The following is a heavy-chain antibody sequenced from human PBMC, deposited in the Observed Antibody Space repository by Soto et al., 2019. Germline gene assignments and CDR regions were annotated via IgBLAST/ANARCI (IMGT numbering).Heavy chain of an antibody. CDR1: GGSISSSSSS. J-gene: IGHJ6*03. CDR2: ISYSGST. D-gene: IGHD2-2*01. V-gene: IGHV4-39*01. Sequence: SETLSLTCTVSGGSISSSSSSWGWIRQPPGKGLEWLGIISYSGSTYYSPSLKSRVTISVDASKNLFSLKLSSVTAADTAVYYCARTYVTDVVVVPASKEYMGVWGKGTTVNVSS. CDR3: ARTYVTDVVVVPASKEYMGV.